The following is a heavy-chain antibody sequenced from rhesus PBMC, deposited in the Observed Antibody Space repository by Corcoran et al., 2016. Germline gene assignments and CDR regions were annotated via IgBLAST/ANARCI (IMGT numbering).Heavy chain of an antibody. J-gene: IGHJ4*01. CDR2: VDPEDGET. D-gene: IGHD2-15*01. CDR1: GYTFTDYY. CDR3: ATDRKYCSSTYCSSDY. Sequence: EVQLVQSGAEVKKPGASVKLSCKASGYTFTDYYLHWVRQAPGKGLEWMGRVDPEDGETIHAQKFQDRVTITADTFTDTSYMELSSLRSEDTAVYYCATDRKYCSSTYCSSDYWGQGVLVTVSS. V-gene: IGHV1-111*02.